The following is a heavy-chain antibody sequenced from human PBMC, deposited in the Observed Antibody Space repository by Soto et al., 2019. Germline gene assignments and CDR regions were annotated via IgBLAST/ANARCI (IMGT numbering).Heavy chain of an antibody. V-gene: IGHV4-59*12. CDR1: GGSISSYY. D-gene: IGHD5-18*01. J-gene: IGHJ4*02. Sequence: SETLSLPRTVSGGSISSYYWSWIRQPPGKELEWIGYIYYSGSTYYNPSLKSRVTISVDRSKNQFSLKLSSVTAADTAVYYCARGGYGYETHGDFDYWGQGTLVTVSS. CDR2: IYYSGST. CDR3: ARGGYGYETHGDFDY.